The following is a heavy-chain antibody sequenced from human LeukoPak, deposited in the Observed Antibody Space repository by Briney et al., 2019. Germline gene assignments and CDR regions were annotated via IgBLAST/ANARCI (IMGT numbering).Heavy chain of an antibody. J-gene: IGHJ4*02. Sequence: PGGSLRLSCAASGFTFSNYGVHWVRQAPGKGLEWVSYISSSGSTIYYADSVKGRFTISRDNAKNSLYLQMNSLRAEDTAVYYCARGSGNSLFDYWGQGTLVTVSS. CDR2: ISSSGSTI. D-gene: IGHD3-10*01. CDR3: ARGSGNSLFDY. V-gene: IGHV3-48*04. CDR1: GFTFSNYG.